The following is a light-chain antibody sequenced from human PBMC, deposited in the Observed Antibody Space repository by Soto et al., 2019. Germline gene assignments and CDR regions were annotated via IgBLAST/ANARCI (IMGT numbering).Light chain of an antibody. J-gene: IGKJ5*01. CDR2: EAS. CDR3: QLYHSYSPIT. V-gene: IGKV1-5*03. Sequence: DIQMTQSPSTLSASVGDRVTITCRASQSISSWLAWYQQKPGKAPKLLIYEASSLESGVPPRFSGSGSGTEVTLTIGSLLPDDFATCYCQLYHSYSPITLGQGTRLELQ. CDR1: QSISSW.